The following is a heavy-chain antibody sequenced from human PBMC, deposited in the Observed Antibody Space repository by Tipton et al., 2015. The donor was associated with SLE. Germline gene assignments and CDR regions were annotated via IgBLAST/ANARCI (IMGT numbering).Heavy chain of an antibody. CDR2: IYPSWST. Sequence: TLSLTCTVSGGSINGYYWNWFRQPPGRELEWSGYIYPSWSTNYNPSLKSRVTMSVDTSKNQFSLKLSSVTTADTAVYYCARTAVLAEIMMDVWGQGTTVTVSS. CDR1: GGSINGYY. D-gene: IGHD3-3*02. V-gene: IGHV4-59*01. CDR3: ARTAVLAEIMMDV. J-gene: IGHJ6*02.